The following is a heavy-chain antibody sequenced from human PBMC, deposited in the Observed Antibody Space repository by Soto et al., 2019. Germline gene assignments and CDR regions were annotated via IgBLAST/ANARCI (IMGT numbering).Heavy chain of an antibody. D-gene: IGHD6-6*01. Sequence: ASVKGSCKASGYTFTAYYMHWVRQAPGQGLEWMGWVNPNSGGTNYAQKFQGRVTMTRDTSITTAYMELSRLRSDDTAVYYCASSIAARRTVDSWGQGPLVTVS. CDR1: GYTFTAYY. CDR2: VNPNSGGT. CDR3: ASSIAARRTVDS. V-gene: IGHV1-2*02. J-gene: IGHJ5*01.